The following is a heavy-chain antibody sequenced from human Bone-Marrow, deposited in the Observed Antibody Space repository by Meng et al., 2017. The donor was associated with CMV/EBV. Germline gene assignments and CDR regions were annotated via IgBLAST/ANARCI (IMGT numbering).Heavy chain of an antibody. Sequence: LTCAVSGGSFSDFYWGWLRQPPGKGLDWIGEISHSGSANYKSSLRSRVTISIDTSNNQFSLKLSSVTAADTAVYYCARVTNWGYFDLWGRGTLVTVSS. CDR1: GGSFSDFY. V-gene: IGHV4-34*01. CDR3: ARVTNWGYFDL. CDR2: ISHSGSA. D-gene: IGHD7-27*01. J-gene: IGHJ2*01.